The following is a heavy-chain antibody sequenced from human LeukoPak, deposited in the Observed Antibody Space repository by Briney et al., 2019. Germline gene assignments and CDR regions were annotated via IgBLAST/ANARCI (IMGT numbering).Heavy chain of an antibody. CDR3: ARAGGLNYYGGFSEFGY. D-gene: IGHD4-23*01. J-gene: IGHJ4*02. Sequence: PSETLSLTCTVSGGSIRSSSYYWGWIRQPPGKGLEWIGSVYYDGSTYFNPSLKSRVTIPLDTSKNQFSLRLNSVTAADTAVYYCARAGGLNYYGGFSEFGYWGQGRLVTVSS. CDR1: GGSIRSSSYY. CDR2: VYYDGST. V-gene: IGHV4-39*07.